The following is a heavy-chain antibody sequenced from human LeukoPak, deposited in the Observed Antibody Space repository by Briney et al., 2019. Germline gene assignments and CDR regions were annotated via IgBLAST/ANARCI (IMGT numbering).Heavy chain of an antibody. Sequence: GGSLRLSCAASGFTFSSYEMHWVRQAPGKGLEWVSYISGSGRTIYYANSVKGRFTISRDNAKNSLYLQMNSLRADDTAVYYCARLDASGLDYWGQGTLVTVSS. D-gene: IGHD6-19*01. CDR1: GFTFSSYE. CDR3: ARLDASGLDY. J-gene: IGHJ4*02. V-gene: IGHV3-48*03. CDR2: ISGSGRTI.